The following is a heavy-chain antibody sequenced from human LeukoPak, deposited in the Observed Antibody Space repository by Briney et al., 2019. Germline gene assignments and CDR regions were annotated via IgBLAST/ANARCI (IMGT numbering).Heavy chain of an antibody. J-gene: IGHJ6*02. Sequence: SETLSLTCTVSGYPISTGYYWGWIRQPPGKGLEWIGSISHTRTTYYSPSLKSRVTISLDTSKKQFSLKLSSVTAADRALYYCARSQLGINPHYYYYHGMDVWGQGTTVTVSS. V-gene: IGHV4-38-2*02. CDR2: ISHTRTT. CDR1: GYPISTGYY. D-gene: IGHD7-27*01. CDR3: ARSQLGINPHYYYYHGMDV.